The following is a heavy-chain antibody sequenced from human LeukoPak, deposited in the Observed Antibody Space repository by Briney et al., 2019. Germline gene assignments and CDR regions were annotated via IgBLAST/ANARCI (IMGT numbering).Heavy chain of an antibody. V-gene: IGHV1-8*02. CDR2: MNPNSGNT. CDR3: ARVGATAPVDDY. Sequence: ASVKVSCKASGYTFTGYYMHWVRQAPGQGLEWMGWMNPNSGNTGYAQKFQGRVTMTRNTSISTAYMELSSLRSEDTAVYYCARVGATAPVDDYWGQGTLVTVSS. J-gene: IGHJ4*02. CDR1: GYTFTGYY. D-gene: IGHD1-26*01.